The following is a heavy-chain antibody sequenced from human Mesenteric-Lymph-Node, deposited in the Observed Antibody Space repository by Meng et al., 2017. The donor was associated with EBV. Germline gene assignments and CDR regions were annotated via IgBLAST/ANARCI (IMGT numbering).Heavy chain of an antibody. D-gene: IGHD3-10*01. J-gene: IGHJ1*01. CDR1: GYTFMTYG. CDR3: IRGSGFYYTSGL. Sequence: QVQLVKSGAEAKKPGASVRVSCKTSGYTFMTYGVTWVRQAPGQGLEWMGWTSAHNGNPTYAQKFQGRVIMTADASTSTAYLELTSLRSGDTAFYYCIRGSGFYYTSGLWGQGTLVTVSS. CDR2: TSAHNGNP. V-gene: IGHV1-18*01.